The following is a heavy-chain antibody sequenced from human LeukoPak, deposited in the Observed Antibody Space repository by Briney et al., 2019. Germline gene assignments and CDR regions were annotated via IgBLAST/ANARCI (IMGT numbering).Heavy chain of an antibody. CDR3: AKDSDYYYDSSGYSSTFDY. CDR2: ISGSGGST. V-gene: IGHV3-23*01. D-gene: IGHD3-22*01. Sequence: GRSLRLSCAASGFTFSSYAMSWVRQAPGKGLEWVSAISGSGGSTYYADSVKGRFTISRDNSKNTLYLQMNSLRAEDTAVYYCAKDSDYYYDSSGYSSTFDYWGQGTLVTVSS. J-gene: IGHJ4*02. CDR1: GFTFSSYA.